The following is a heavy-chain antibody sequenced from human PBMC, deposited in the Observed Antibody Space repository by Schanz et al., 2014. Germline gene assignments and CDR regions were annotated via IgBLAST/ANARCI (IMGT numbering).Heavy chain of an antibody. CDR1: GFSFSDYG. J-gene: IGHJ4*02. CDR2: ISYHGSER. V-gene: IGHV3-30*18. D-gene: IGHD3-22*01. Sequence: QVQLVESGGGVVQPGRSLRLSCAGSGFSFSDYGMHWVRQAPGRGLEWVAVISYHGSERYYADSVKGRFTISRDSSKNTLYLQMNSLRAEDTAVYYCAKDLPSDYYIAYWGQGTLVTVSS. CDR3: AKDLPSDYYIAY.